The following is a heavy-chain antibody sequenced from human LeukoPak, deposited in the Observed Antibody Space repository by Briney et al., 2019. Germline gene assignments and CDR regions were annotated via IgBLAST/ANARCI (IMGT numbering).Heavy chain of an antibody. D-gene: IGHD2-15*01. J-gene: IGHJ6*02. Sequence: PGGSLRLSCAASGFTFSSYGMHWVRQAPGKGLEWVAVIWYDGSNKYYADSVKGRFTISRDNSKNTLYLQMNSLRAEDTAVYYCAKVRKWAASYYCYGMDVWGQGTTVTVSS. V-gene: IGHV3-30*02. CDR1: GFTFSSYG. CDR3: AKVRKWAASYYCYGMDV. CDR2: IWYDGSNK.